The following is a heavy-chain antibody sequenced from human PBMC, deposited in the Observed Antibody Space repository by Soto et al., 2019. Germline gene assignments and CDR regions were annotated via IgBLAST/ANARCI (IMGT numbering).Heavy chain of an antibody. J-gene: IGHJ4*02. CDR3: AKDSSGAGFFDY. Sequence: GGSLILSCAASGFTFSSYAMSWVRQAPGKGLEWVSAISGSGGSTYYADSVKGRFTISRDNSKNTLYLQMNSLRAEDTAVYYCAKDSSGAGFFDYWGQGTLVTVSS. V-gene: IGHV3-23*01. D-gene: IGHD6-19*01. CDR1: GFTFSSYA. CDR2: ISGSGGST.